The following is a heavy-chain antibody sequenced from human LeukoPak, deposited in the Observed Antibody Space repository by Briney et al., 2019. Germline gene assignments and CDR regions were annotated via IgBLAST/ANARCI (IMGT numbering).Heavy chain of an antibody. CDR1: GGSISSYY. CDR3: ARVGTGGSSLEGRDY. J-gene: IGHJ4*02. CDR2: IYYSGST. Sequence: SETLSLTCTVSGGSISSYYWSWIRQPPGKGLEWIGYIYYSGSTNYNPSLKSRVTISVDTSKNQFSLKLSSVTAADTAVYYCARVGTGGSSLEGRDYWGQGTLVTVSS. D-gene: IGHD6-13*01. V-gene: IGHV4-59*01.